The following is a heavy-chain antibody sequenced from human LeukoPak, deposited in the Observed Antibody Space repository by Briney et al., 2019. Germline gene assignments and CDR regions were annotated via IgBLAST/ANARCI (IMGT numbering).Heavy chain of an antibody. CDR3: ARTRGFDYYDSGGTEVYAFGI. D-gene: IGHD3-22*01. CDR1: GYSISSSNW. Sequence: SDTLSLTCAVSGYSISSSNWWGWIRQPPGEGLEGIGYIYYSGSIYYNQSLKSRVTMSVDTSKNKFSLKLSSVTAVDTAVYYCARTRGFDYYDSGGTEVYAFGIWGEGTMVTVSS. V-gene: IGHV4-28*05. CDR2: IYYSGSI. J-gene: IGHJ3*02.